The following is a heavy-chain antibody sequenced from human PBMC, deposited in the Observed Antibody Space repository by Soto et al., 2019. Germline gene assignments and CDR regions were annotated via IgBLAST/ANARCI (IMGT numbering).Heavy chain of an antibody. CDR1: GFTFSSYD. Sequence: PGGSLRLSCAASGFTFSSYDMHWVRQATGKGLEWVSAIGTAGDRYYPGSVKGRFSISRENAKNSLDLPMNSQSPGDTAVYYCATSHPSCSTGTAELDYWGQGTLVTVSS. CDR3: ATSHPSCSTGTAELDY. J-gene: IGHJ4*02. CDR2: IGTAGDR. D-gene: IGHD1-1*01. V-gene: IGHV3-13*01.